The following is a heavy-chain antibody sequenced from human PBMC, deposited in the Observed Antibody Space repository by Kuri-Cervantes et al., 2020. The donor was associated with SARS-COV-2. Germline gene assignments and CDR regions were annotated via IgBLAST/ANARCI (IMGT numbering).Heavy chain of an antibody. Sequence: GESLKISCAASGFTFSSYAMSWVRQAPGKGLEWVSAISGSGGSTYYADSVKGRFTISRDNSKNTLHLQMHSLRAEDTAVYYCARALGNYWGQGTLVTVSS. CDR1: GFTFSSYA. CDR3: ARALGNY. J-gene: IGHJ4*02. V-gene: IGHV3-23*01. CDR2: ISGSGGST.